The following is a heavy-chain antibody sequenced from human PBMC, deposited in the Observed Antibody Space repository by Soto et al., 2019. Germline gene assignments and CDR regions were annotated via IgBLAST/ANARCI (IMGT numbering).Heavy chain of an antibody. V-gene: IGHV6-1*01. J-gene: IGHJ4*02. CDR1: GDSVSSNSAA. D-gene: IGHD6-6*01. CDR2: TYYRSKWYN. Sequence: QSQTLSLTCAISGDSVSSNSAAWNWIRQSPSRGLEWLGRTYYRSKWYNDYAVSVKSRITINPDTSKNQFSLQLNSVTPEDTAVYYCARDEGIKQLAADDFDYWGQGTLVTVSS. CDR3: ARDEGIKQLAADDFDY.